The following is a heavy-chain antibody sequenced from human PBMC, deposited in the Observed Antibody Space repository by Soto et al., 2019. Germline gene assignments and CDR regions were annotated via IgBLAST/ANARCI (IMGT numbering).Heavy chain of an antibody. J-gene: IGHJ6*02. CDR2: ISAYNGNT. CDR1: GYTFTSYG. V-gene: IGHV1-18*01. Sequence: ASVKVSCKASGYTFTSYGISWVRQAPGQGLEWMGWISAYNGNTNYAQKLQGRVTMTTDTSTSTAYMELRSLRSDDTAMYYCARILRYFDWSTGYYGMDVWGQGTTVTVS. CDR3: ARILRYFDWSTGYYGMDV. D-gene: IGHD3-9*01.